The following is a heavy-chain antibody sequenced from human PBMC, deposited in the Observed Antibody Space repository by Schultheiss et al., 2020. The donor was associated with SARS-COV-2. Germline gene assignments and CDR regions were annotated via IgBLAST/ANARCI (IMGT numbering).Heavy chain of an antibody. Sequence: SETLSLTCTVSGGSISGYYWSWIRQSPGKGLEFIGYIYYSGSTNYNPSLKSRVTMSVDTSKNQFSLKLSSVTAADTAVYYCARDGAGGSSWYFDYWGQGTLVTVSS. D-gene: IGHD6-13*01. CDR3: ARDGAGGSSWYFDY. CDR2: IYYSGST. CDR1: GGSISGYY. V-gene: IGHV4-59*12. J-gene: IGHJ4*02.